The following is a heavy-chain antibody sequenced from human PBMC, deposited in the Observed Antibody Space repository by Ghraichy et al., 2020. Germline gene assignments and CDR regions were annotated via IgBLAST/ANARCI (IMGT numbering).Heavy chain of an antibody. V-gene: IGHV3-7*01. D-gene: IGHD1-7*01. CDR2: IKQDGRLK. CDR1: GFTFSSYW. J-gene: IGHJ4*02. CDR3: ARAESGTHYYFDY. Sequence: GGSLRLSCAASGFTFSSYWMSWVRQAPGKGLEWVANIKQDGRLKDYVDSVKGRFTISRDNARNSLYLQMNSLRAEDTAVYYCARAESGTHYYFDYWGQGTLVTVSS.